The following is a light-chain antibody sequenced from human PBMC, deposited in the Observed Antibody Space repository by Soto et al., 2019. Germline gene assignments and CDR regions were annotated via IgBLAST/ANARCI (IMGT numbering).Light chain of an antibody. Sequence: DIPMTQSPSSLSASVGDRVTITCRASQSISSYLNWYQQKPGKAPKLLIYAASSLQSGVPSRFSGSGSGTDFTLTISILQPEDFATYYCQQSYSTLWTFGQGTKVEIK. J-gene: IGKJ1*01. CDR1: QSISSY. CDR2: AAS. V-gene: IGKV1-39*01. CDR3: QQSYSTLWT.